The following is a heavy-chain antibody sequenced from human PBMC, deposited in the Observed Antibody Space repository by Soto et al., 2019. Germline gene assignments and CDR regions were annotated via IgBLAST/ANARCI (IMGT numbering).Heavy chain of an antibody. D-gene: IGHD2-2*01. CDR1: GGTFSSYT. J-gene: IGHJ5*02. V-gene: IGHV1-69*04. CDR2: IIPILGIA. CDR3: AREWGDIVVVPAAISNWFDP. Sequence: SVKVSCKASGGTFSSYTISWVRQAPGQGLEWMGRIIPILGIANYAQKFQGRVTITADKSTSTAYMELSSLRSEDTAVYYCAREWGDIVVVPAAISNWFDPWGQGTLVTVSS.